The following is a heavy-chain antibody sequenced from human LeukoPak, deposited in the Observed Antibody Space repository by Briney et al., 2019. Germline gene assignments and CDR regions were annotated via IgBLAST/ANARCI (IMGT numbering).Heavy chain of an antibody. Sequence: ASAKLSCKASGYTFTGYYMHWVRQAPGQGLEWMGWINPNSGGTNYAQKFQGRVTMTRDTSISTAYMELSRLRSDDTAVYYCAREWQQLVLGIAVAGPFDYWGQGTLVTVSS. CDR1: GYTFTGYY. J-gene: IGHJ4*02. V-gene: IGHV1-2*02. CDR2: INPNSGGT. CDR3: AREWQQLVLGIAVAGPFDY. D-gene: IGHD6-19*01.